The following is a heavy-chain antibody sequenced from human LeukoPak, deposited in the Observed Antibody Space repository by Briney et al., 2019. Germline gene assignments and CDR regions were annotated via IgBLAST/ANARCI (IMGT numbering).Heavy chain of an antibody. CDR2: IIPIFGTA. J-gene: IGHJ4*02. V-gene: IGHV1-69*06. Sequence: SVKVSCKASGGTFSSYAISWVRQAPGQGLEWMGGIIPIFGTANYAQKFQGRVTTTADKSTSTAYMELSSLRSEDTAVYYCARDRYCSGGSCYGFDYWGQGTLVTVSS. CDR3: ARDRYCSGGSCYGFDY. CDR1: GGTFSSYA. D-gene: IGHD2-15*01.